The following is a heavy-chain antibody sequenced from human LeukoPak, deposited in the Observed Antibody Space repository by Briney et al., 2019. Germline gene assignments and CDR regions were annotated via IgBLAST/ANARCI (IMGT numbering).Heavy chain of an antibody. J-gene: IGHJ4*02. CDR1: GGIFISYA. D-gene: IGHD5-18*01. CDR2: IIPIFGPA. CDR3: ARSGYSYGFRTLDY. V-gene: IGHV1-69*13. Sequence: ASVKVSCKASGGIFISYALSWVRQAPGQGLEWMGGIIPIFGPANYAQKFQGRVTITADESTSTAYMELSSLRSEDTAFYYCARSGYSYGFRTLDYWGQGTLVTVSS.